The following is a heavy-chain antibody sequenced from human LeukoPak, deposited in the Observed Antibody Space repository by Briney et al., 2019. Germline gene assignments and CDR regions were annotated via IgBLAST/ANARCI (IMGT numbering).Heavy chain of an antibody. CDR1: GFTFSSYS. D-gene: IGHD3-9*01. CDR2: ISSSSSYI. Sequence: GGSLRLSCAASGFTFSSYSISWVRQAPGKGLEWVSSISSSSSYIYYADSVKGRFTISRDNAKNSLYLQMNSLRAEDTAVYYCARHSDYDILTGPNDYWGQGTLVTVSS. CDR3: ARHSDYDILTGPNDY. J-gene: IGHJ4*02. V-gene: IGHV3-21*01.